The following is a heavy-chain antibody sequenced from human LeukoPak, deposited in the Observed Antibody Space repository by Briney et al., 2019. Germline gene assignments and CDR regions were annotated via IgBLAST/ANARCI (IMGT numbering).Heavy chain of an antibody. V-gene: IGHV1-18*01. CDR2: ISAYNGNT. J-gene: IGHJ4*02. CDR3: ARDRVFFGVVDPLDY. Sequence: ASVKVSCKASGYTFTSYGISWVRQAPGQGLEWMGWISAYNGNTNYAQRLQGRVTMTTDTSTSTAYMELRSLRSDDTAVYYCARDRVFFGVVDPLDYWGQGTLVTVSS. D-gene: IGHD3-3*01. CDR1: GYTFTSYG.